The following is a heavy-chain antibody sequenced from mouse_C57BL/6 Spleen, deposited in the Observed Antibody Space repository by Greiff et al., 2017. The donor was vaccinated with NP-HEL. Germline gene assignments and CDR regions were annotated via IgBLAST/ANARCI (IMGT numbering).Heavy chain of an antibody. D-gene: IGHD1-1*01. V-gene: IGHV1-80*01. CDR1: GYAFSSYW. J-gene: IGHJ2*01. Sequence: VKVVESGAELVKPGASVKISCKASGYAFSSYWMNWVKQRPGKGLEWIGQIYPGDGDTNYNGKFKGKATLTADKSSSTAYMQLSSLTSEDSAVYFCARSDYGSSLYYFDYWGQGTTLTVSA. CDR3: ARSDYGSSLYYFDY. CDR2: IYPGDGDT.